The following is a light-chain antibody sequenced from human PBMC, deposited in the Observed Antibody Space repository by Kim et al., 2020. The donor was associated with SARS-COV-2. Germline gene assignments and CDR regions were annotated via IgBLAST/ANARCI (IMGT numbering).Light chain of an antibody. CDR2: SNN. Sequence: QSVLTQPPSASGTPGQRVTISCSGSSSNIGRNPVNWYQQFPGTAPKLLIHSNNQRPSGVPDRFSGSKSGTSASLAISGLQSEDEADYYCAAWDGSLKSRLCGGGTQLTVL. V-gene: IGLV1-44*01. J-gene: IGLJ2*01. CDR3: AAWDGSLKSRL. CDR1: SSNIGRNP.